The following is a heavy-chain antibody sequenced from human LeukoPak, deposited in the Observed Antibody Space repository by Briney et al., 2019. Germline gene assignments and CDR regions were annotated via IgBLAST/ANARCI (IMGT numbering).Heavy chain of an antibody. D-gene: IGHD6-19*01. V-gene: IGHV3-23*01. CDR3: TRNSGWYGLS. Sequence: GGTLRLSCAASGFTFSSYGMSWDRQAPGRGREWVSAMSSRVLDTYHADSVKGRFTISRDKSKKTLYLQMNSMRAEDTAVYYCTRNSGWYGLSWGQGTLVTVSS. J-gene: IGHJ1*01. CDR1: GFTFSSYG. CDR2: MSSRVLDT.